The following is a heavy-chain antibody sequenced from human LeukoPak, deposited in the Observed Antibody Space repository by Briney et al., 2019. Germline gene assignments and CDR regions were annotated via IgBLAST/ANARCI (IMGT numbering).Heavy chain of an antibody. J-gene: IGHJ4*02. V-gene: IGHV4-4*02. Sequence: PSETLSLTCAVSGGSISSSNWWSWVRQPPGKGLGWIGEIYHSGSTNYNPPLKSRVTISVDKSKNQFSLTLSSVTAADTAVYYCARDSRIAAAGGMDVWGQGTLVTVSS. D-gene: IGHD6-13*01. CDR3: ARDSRIAAAGGMDV. CDR1: GGSISSSNW. CDR2: IYHSGST.